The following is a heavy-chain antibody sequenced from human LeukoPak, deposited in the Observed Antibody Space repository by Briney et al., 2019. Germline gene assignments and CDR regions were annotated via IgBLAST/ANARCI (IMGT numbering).Heavy chain of an antibody. CDR3: ARGITIFGVVILNT. J-gene: IGHJ5*02. CDR1: GGSFSGYY. CDR2: INHSGST. Sequence: SETLSLTCAVYGGSFSGYYWSWIRQPPGKGLEWIGEINHSGSTNYNPSLKSRVTISVDTSKNQFSLKLSSVTAADTAVYYCARGITIFGVVILNTWGQGTLVTVSS. V-gene: IGHV4-34*01. D-gene: IGHD3-3*01.